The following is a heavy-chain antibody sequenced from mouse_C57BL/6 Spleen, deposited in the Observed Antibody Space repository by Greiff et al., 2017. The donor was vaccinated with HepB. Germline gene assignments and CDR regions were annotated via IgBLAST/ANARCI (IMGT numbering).Heavy chain of an antibody. Sequence: EVQLQQSGPELVKPGASVKISCKASGYTFTDYYMNWVKQSHGKSLEWIGDINHNNGGTSYNQKFKGKATLNVDKSSSTAYMELRSLTSEDSAVNYCASYYYGGFDVWGTGTTVTVSS. CDR1: GYTFTDYY. CDR3: ASYYYGGFDV. CDR2: INHNNGGT. J-gene: IGHJ1*03. D-gene: IGHD1-1*01. V-gene: IGHV1-26*01.